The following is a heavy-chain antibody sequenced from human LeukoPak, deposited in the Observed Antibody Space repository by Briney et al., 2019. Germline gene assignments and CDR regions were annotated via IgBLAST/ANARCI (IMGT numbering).Heavy chain of an antibody. CDR3: VKGWTQLDY. CDR1: GFTFRTYS. Sequence: GGSLRLSWSASGFTFRTYSMHWVRQAPGKGLEYVSAIGSNGDSTYYADSVKGRFTISRDNSKNTLYLQMSSLRAEDTAVYYCVKGWTQLDYWGQGTLVTVSS. J-gene: IGHJ4*02. D-gene: IGHD5-18*01. V-gene: IGHV3-64D*06. CDR2: IGSNGDST.